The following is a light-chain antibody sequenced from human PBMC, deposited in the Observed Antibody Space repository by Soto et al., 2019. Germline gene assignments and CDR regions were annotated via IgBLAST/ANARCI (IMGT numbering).Light chain of an antibody. V-gene: IGKV3-15*01. J-gene: IGKJ1*01. CDR1: QNIHTN. CDR3: QQRSNWPPTWT. Sequence: LVMPLSAVTVSVSPFSISTIYFLGVQNIHTNLPWYPQKPGQAPRLLFYGASTGATGLPARFSGSGSGTEFTLTISSLEPEDFAVYYCQQRSNWPPTWTFGQGTKVDIK. CDR2: GAS.